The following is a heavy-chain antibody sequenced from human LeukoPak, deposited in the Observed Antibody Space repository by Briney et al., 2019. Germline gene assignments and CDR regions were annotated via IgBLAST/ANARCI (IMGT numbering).Heavy chain of an antibody. D-gene: IGHD3-10*01. Sequence: PGGSLRLSCVASEFSFSSYFMSWVLQAPGKGPEWVTNIKHDGSERYYVDSVKGRFTISRDNAKNSLYLQMNSLRAEDTAVYYCARASYSPNWFDPWGQGTLVTVSS. CDR3: ARASYSPNWFDP. V-gene: IGHV3-7*04. CDR2: IKHDGSER. J-gene: IGHJ5*02. CDR1: EFSFSSYF.